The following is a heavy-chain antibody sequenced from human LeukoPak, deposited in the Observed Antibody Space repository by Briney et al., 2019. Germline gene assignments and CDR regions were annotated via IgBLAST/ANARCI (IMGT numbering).Heavy chain of an antibody. CDR1: GGSFSGYY. CDR3: AAGESGSRGAPIDY. CDR2: IYYSGST. J-gene: IGHJ4*02. V-gene: IGHV4-59*08. Sequence: SETLSLTCAVYGGSFSGYYWSWIRQPPGKGLEWIGYIYYSGSTNYNPSLKSRVTISVDTSKNQFSLKLSSVTAADTAVYYCAAGESGSRGAPIDYWGQGTLVTVSS. D-gene: IGHD1-26*01.